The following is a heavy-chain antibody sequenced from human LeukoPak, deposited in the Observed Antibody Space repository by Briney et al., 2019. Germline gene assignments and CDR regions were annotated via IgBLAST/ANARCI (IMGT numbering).Heavy chain of an antibody. D-gene: IGHD4-17*01. CDR1: GGTFSSYA. CDR3: ARAYGDYIVGEYYFDY. J-gene: IGHJ4*02. Sequence: GASVKVSCKASGGTFSSYAISWVRQAPGQGLEWMGGIIPIFGTANYAQKFQGRVTVTADESTSTAYMELSSLRAEDTAVYYCARAYGDYIVGEYYFDYWGQGTLVTVSS. CDR2: IIPIFGTA. V-gene: IGHV1-69*01.